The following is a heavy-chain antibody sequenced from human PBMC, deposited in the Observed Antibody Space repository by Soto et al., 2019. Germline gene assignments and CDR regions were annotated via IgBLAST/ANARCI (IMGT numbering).Heavy chain of an antibody. Sequence: GGSLRLSCAASGFTFSTYWMHWVRQAPGKGLVWVSRIISDGSSTSYADSVKGRFTISRDNAKNTLYLQMNSLRADDTAVYYCLRDQRHWNEFADQWGQGTLVTVS. CDR2: IISDGSST. V-gene: IGHV3-74*01. CDR1: GFTFSTYW. CDR3: LRDQRHWNEFADQ. J-gene: IGHJ4*02. D-gene: IGHD1-1*01.